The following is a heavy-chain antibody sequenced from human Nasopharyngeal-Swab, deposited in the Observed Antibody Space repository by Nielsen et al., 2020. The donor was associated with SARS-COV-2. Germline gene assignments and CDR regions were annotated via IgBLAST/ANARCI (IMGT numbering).Heavy chain of an antibody. CDR1: GGTFSSYA. Sequence: SVKVSCKASGGTFSSYAISWVRQAPGQGLEWMGGIIPIFGTASYAQKFQGRVTITADESTSTAYMELSSLRSEDTAVYYCARAGMVRGAPYYYYYYMDVWGKGTTVTVSS. V-gene: IGHV1-69*13. CDR3: ARAGMVRGAPYYYYYYMDV. J-gene: IGHJ6*03. D-gene: IGHD3-10*01. CDR2: IIPIFGTA.